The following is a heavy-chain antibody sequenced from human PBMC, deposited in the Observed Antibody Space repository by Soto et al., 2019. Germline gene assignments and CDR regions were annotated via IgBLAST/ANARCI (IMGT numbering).Heavy chain of an antibody. CDR3: ARDTAMVTTKYYYYGMDV. CDR2: IYYSGST. D-gene: IGHD5-18*01. CDR1: GGSISSGDYY. J-gene: IGHJ6*02. Sequence: SETLDLTCTVSGGSISSGDYYWSWIRQPPGKGLEWIGYIYYSGSTYYNPSLKSRVTISVDTSKNQFSLKLSSVTAADTAVYYCARDTAMVTTKYYYYGMDVWGQGTTVTVSS. V-gene: IGHV4-30-4*01.